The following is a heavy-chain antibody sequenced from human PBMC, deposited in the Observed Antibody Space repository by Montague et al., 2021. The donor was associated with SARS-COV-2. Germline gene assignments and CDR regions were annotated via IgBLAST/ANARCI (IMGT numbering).Heavy chain of an antibody. CDR2: GFYTDST. D-gene: IGHD6-19*01. CDR3: ARLIGSGWTDAFDF. Sequence: SETLSLTCVVSGDSVTTNNCTWGRQPPGKGQEWVGHGFYTDSTKYNPSPASRVTISIDTAKNQFPLRLKSVSAADTAIYYCARLIGSGWTDAFDFWGQGTMVTVSS. CDR1: GDSVTTNN. J-gene: IGHJ3*01. V-gene: IGHV4-59*02.